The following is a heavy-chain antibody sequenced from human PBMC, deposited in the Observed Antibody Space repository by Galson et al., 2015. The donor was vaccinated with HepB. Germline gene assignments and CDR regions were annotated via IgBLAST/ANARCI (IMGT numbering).Heavy chain of an antibody. Sequence: SLRLSCAASGFTFSSYAMHWVRQAPGKGLEWVAVISYDGSNKYYADSVKGRFTIARDNSKNTLYLQMNSLRAEDTAVYYCARVIRLYYYYYGMDVWGQGTTVTVSS. CDR2: ISYDGSNK. CDR3: ARVIRLYYYYYGMDV. D-gene: IGHD6-25*01. J-gene: IGHJ6*02. V-gene: IGHV3-30-3*01. CDR1: GFTFSSYA.